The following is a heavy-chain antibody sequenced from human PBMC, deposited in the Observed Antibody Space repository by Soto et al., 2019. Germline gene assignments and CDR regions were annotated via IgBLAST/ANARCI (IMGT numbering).Heavy chain of an antibody. V-gene: IGHV1-18*04. D-gene: IGHD3-10*01. CDR1: GYTFTSYG. Sequence: GASVKVSCKASGYTFTSYGISWVRQAPGQGLEWMGWISAYNGNTNYAQKLQGRVTMTTDTSTSTAYMELRSLRSDDTAVYYCARDQNYGSGSYYNLRYWFDPWGQGTLVTVSS. CDR2: ISAYNGNT. CDR3: ARDQNYGSGSYYNLRYWFDP. J-gene: IGHJ5*02.